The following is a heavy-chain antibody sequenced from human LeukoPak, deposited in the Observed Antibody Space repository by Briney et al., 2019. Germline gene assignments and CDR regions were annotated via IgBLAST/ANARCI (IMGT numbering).Heavy chain of an antibody. J-gene: IGHJ4*01. V-gene: IGHV3-7*01. D-gene: IGHD6-13*01. Sequence: GWSLTLSCEVSAFTFTDYWMNWVRQAPGKGPEWVASIWQDGSEKTYVGSVKGRLTISRDNTKNSLSLQQNGLRAENTAVYYWARDGTAAGLYFDLWGQGNQVTVSS. CDR3: ARDGTAAGLYFDL. CDR2: IWQDGSEK. CDR1: AFTFTDYW.